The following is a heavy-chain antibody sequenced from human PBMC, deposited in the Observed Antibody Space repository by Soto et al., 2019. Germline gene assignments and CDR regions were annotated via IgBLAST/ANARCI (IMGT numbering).Heavy chain of an antibody. J-gene: IGHJ6*02. D-gene: IGHD2-8*01. CDR2: SHNSGST. Sequence: SETLSLTCTVSGASISTDDYYWSWIRQPPGKGLEWIGYSHNSGSTFYNPSLRGRVTISIDTSKNQFSLKLTSVTATDTAVYFCAREIRYCANGICHSSGMDVWGQGTTVTVSS. V-gene: IGHV4-30-4*01. CDR3: AREIRYCANGICHSSGMDV. CDR1: GASISTDDYY.